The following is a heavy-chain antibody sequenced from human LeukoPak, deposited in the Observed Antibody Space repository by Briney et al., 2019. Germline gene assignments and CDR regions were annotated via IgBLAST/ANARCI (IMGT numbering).Heavy chain of an antibody. CDR1: GGSVSSSSYN. Sequence: SETLSLTCSVSGGSVSSSSYNWGWIRQPPGKGLEWIGSVDYTGSPYYNPSLKSRVTLSVDTSKNQFSLKLSSVTAADTAVYYCARREGYNFDYWGQGTLVTVSS. CDR2: VDYTGSP. D-gene: IGHD5-24*01. V-gene: IGHV4-39*01. J-gene: IGHJ4*02. CDR3: ARREGYNFDY.